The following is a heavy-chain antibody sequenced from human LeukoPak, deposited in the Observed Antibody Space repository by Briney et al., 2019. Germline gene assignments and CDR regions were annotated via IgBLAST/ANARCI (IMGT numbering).Heavy chain of an antibody. J-gene: IGHJ4*02. V-gene: IGHV1-2*06. CDR2: INPNSGGT. CDR3: ARDLYAGSTQI. D-gene: IGHD2-8*01. CDR1: GYTFTSYD. Sequence: EASVKVSCKASGYTFTSYDINWVRQAPGQGLEWMGRINPNSGGTNYAQKFQGRVTMTRDTSISTAYMELSRLRSDDTAVCYCARDLYAGSTQIWGQGTLVAVSS.